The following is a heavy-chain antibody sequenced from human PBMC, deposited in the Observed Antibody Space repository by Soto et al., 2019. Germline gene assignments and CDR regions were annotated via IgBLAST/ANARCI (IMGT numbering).Heavy chain of an antibody. J-gene: IGHJ6*02. D-gene: IGHD1-1*01. V-gene: IGHV1-2*02. CDR2: INPKSGDT. CDR1: GYTFSGYY. CDR3: ARDLIRRNLQFLSHYGMDV. Sequence: QVPLVQSGAEVKKLGASVKVSCKASGYTFSGYYIHWVRQAPGQGLEWMGWINPKSGDTNYAQKFQGGVTITRDTSINTVYLELTSLRSDDTAVYYCARDLIRRNLQFLSHYGMDVWGQGTTVSVSS.